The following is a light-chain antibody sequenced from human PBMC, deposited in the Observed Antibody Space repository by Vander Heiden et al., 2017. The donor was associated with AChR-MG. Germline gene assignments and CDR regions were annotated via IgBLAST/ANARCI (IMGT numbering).Light chain of an antibody. CDR2: GKN. Sequence: SSELTQDPAVSVALGQPVRITCQGDIGRSDYASWYQQKPGQAPVLVIYGKNNRPSGIPDRFSGSSSGNTASLTITGAQAEDEADYYCNSRDSSGNHWVFGGGTKLTVL. V-gene: IGLV3-19*01. CDR3: NSRDSSGNHWV. J-gene: IGLJ3*02. CDR1: IGRSDY.